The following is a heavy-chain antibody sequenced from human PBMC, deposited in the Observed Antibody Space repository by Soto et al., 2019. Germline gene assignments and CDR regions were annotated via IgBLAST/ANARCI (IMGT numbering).Heavy chain of an antibody. CDR2: ISAYNGNT. J-gene: IGHJ4*02. V-gene: IGHV1-18*01. Sequence: ASVKVSCKASGYTFTTYGISWVRQAPGQGLEWMGWISAYNGNTNYAQNLQGRVTMTTDTSTSTAYMELRSLRSDDTAVYYWARFYASGSYPYDYWGQGTLVTVSS. D-gene: IGHD3-10*01. CDR1: GYTFTTYG. CDR3: ARFYASGSYPYDY.